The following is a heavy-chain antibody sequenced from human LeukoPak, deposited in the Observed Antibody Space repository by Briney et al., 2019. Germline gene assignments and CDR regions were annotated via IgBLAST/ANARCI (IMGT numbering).Heavy chain of an antibody. CDR3: ARARGDYVWGSYRYYFDY. J-gene: IGHJ4*02. CDR2: IYHSGST. Sequence: SETLSLTCTVSGYSISSGYYWGWIRQPPGKGLVWIGSIYHSGSTYYNPSLKSRVTISVDTSKNQFSLKLSSVTAADTAVYYCARARGDYVWGSYRYYFDYRGQGTLVTVSS. V-gene: IGHV4-38-2*02. CDR1: GYSISSGYY. D-gene: IGHD3-16*02.